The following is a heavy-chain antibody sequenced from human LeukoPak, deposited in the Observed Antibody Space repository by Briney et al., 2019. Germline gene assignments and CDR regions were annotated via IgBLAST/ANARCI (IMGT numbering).Heavy chain of an antibody. Sequence: GGSLRLSCAASGFTFSSYDMHWVRQATGKGLERVSAIGTAGDTYYPGSVKGRFTISRENAKNSLYLQMNSLRAGDTAVYYCAREAGSAAGFDCWGQGTLVTVSS. V-gene: IGHV3-13*01. J-gene: IGHJ4*02. D-gene: IGHD6-13*01. CDR3: AREAGSAAGFDC. CDR1: GFTFSSYD. CDR2: IGTAGDT.